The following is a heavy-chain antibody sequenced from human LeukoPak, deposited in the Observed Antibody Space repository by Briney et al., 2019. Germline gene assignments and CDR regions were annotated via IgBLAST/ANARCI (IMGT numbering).Heavy chain of an antibody. CDR1: GGTFSSYA. CDR2: IIPIFGTA. D-gene: IGHD5/OR15-5a*01. V-gene: IGHV1-69*13. Sequence: SVKVSCKASGGTFSSYAISWVRQAPGQGLEWMGGIIPIFGTANYAQKFQGRVTITADESTSTAYMELSSLRSEDAAVYYCARDLPRPSEKGPYYYYMDVWGKGTTVTISS. CDR3: ARDLPRPSEKGPYYYYMDV. J-gene: IGHJ6*03.